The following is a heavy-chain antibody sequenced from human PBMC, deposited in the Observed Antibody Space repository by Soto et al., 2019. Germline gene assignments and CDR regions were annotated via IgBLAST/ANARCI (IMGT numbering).Heavy chain of an antibody. CDR1: GYTFTSYA. D-gene: IGHD2-2*01. CDR3: AREYRDIVVVPAAMAVDYYYMDV. J-gene: IGHJ6*03. CDR2: INAGNGNT. V-gene: IGHV1-3*01. Sequence: ASVKVSCKASGYTFTSYAMHWVRQAPGQRLEWMGWINAGNGNTKYSQKFQGRVTITRDTSASTAYMELSRLRSDDTAVYYCAREYRDIVVVPAAMAVDYYYMDVWRKGTTVTVSS.